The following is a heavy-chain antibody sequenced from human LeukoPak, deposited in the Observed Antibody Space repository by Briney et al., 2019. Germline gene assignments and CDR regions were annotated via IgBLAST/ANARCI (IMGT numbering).Heavy chain of an antibody. CDR3: AKGVASGWYSSRWFGP. J-gene: IGHJ5*02. CDR2: INPNSGGT. Sequence: ASVKVSCKASGYTFTGYYMHWVRQAPGQGLEWMGWINPNSGGTNYAQKFQGRVTMTRDTSISTAYMELSRLRSDDTAVYYCAKGVASGWYSSRWFGPWGQGTLVTVSS. CDR1: GYTFTGYY. V-gene: IGHV1-2*02. D-gene: IGHD6-19*01.